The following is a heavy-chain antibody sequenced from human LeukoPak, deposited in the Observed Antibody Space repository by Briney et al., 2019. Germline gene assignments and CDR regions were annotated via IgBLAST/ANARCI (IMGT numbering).Heavy chain of an antibody. CDR3: AKAALWFGELYNWFDS. V-gene: IGHV3-9*01. CDR2: ISWNSGSI. J-gene: IGHJ5*01. CDR1: GFTFDDDA. D-gene: IGHD3-10*01. Sequence: GGSLRLSCAASGFTFDDDAMHWVRQAPGKGLEWVSGISWNSGSIGYADSVNGRFTISRDNAKNSLYLQMNSLRAEDTALYYCAKAALWFGELYNWFDSWVQGTLVTVSS.